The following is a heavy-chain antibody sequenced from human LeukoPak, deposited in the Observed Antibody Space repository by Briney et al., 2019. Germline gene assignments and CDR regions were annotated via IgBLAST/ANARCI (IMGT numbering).Heavy chain of an antibody. Sequence: GGSLRLSCAASGFTFSSYSMNWVRQAPGKGLEWVSSISSSSSYIYYADSVKGRFTISRDNAKNSLYLQMNSLSAGDAAIYYCARAVLEHCAGGSCYRWFDPWGQGTLVAVSS. J-gene: IGHJ5*02. CDR2: ISSSSSYI. CDR3: ARAVLEHCAGGSCYRWFDP. V-gene: IGHV3-21*01. CDR1: GFTFSSYS. D-gene: IGHD2-15*01.